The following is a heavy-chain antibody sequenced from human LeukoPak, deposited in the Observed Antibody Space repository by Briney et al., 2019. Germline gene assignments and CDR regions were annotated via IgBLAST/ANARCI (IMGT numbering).Heavy chain of an antibody. V-gene: IGHV3-21*01. D-gene: IGHD2-2*02. CDR3: AREYCSSTSCYTVEFDH. CDR2: ISSSSSYI. J-gene: IGHJ4*02. CDR1: GFTFSSYS. Sequence: GGSLRLSCAASGFTFSSYSMNWVRQAPGKGLEWVSSISSSSSYIYYADSVKGRFTISRDNAKNSLYLQMNSLRAEDTAVYYCAREYCSSTSCYTVEFDHWGQGTLVTVSS.